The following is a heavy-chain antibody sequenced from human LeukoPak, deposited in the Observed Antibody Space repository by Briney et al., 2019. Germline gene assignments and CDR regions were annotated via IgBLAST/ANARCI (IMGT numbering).Heavy chain of an antibody. CDR3: WVVVVPAAPDV. J-gene: IGHJ6*04. D-gene: IGHD2-2*01. CDR2: INPNSGGI. V-gene: IGHV1-2*02. Sequence: GASVKVSCKASGYTFTGYYMHWVRQAPGQGLGWMGWINPNSGGINYAQKFQGRVTMTRDTSISTAYMELSRLRSDDTAVYYCWVVVVPAAPDVWGKGTTVTVSS. CDR1: GYTFTGYY.